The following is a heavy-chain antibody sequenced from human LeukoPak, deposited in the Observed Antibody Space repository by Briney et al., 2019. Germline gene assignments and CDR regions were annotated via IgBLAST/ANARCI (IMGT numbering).Heavy chain of an antibody. J-gene: IGHJ4*02. D-gene: IGHD6-13*01. CDR2: ISSSSSTI. CDR1: GFTFSSYG. CDR3: ARDRGAAAVDFDY. V-gene: IGHV3-48*01. Sequence: GGSLRLSCAASGFTFSSYGMTWVRQAPGKGLEWVSYISSSSSTIYYADSVKGRFTISRDNAKNSLYLQLNSLRAEDTAVYYCARDRGAAAVDFDYWGQGTLVTVSS.